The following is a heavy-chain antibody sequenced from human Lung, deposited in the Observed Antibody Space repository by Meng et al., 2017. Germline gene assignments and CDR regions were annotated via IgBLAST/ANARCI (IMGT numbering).Heavy chain of an antibody. Sequence: VKLQQWGEGVLKHSETLSLTFVVSGGSSIDYYWRWIRQPQGKGLEWIGEINHSGSNNYNPSLESRATISVETSQNNLSLKLSSVTAADSAVYYCARGPTTMAHDFDYWGQGTLVTVSS. CDR3: ARGPTTMAHDFDY. D-gene: IGHD4-11*01. J-gene: IGHJ4*02. CDR2: INHSGSN. V-gene: IGHV4-34*01. CDR1: GGSSIDYY.